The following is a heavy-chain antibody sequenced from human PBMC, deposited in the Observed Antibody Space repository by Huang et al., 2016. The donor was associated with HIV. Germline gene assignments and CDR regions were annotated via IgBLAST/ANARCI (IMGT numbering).Heavy chain of an antibody. CDR2: IKSDGRSS. CDR1: GFTFSRYW. J-gene: IGHJ4*02. D-gene: IGHD3-22*01. CDR3: VRDPRIQSWLNYFDY. Sequence: EVQLVESGGGLVQPGGSLRLSCAASGFTFSRYWMHWVRQAPGKGLVWVSRIKSDGRSSGYADSGKGRFTISRDNAKNTLYLQMNSLRAEDTAVYYCVRDPRIQSWLNYFDYWGQGTLVSVSS. V-gene: IGHV3-74*01.